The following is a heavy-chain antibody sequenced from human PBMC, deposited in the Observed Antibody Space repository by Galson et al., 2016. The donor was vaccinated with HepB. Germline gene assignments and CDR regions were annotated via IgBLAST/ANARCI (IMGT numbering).Heavy chain of an antibody. CDR2: IYWDDEQ. Sequence: PALVKPTQTLTLTCSFSGFSLSTNGVNVGWIRQPPGKALEWLALIYWDDEQRYTPSLGSRVTITKDTSKNQVVLSMTNMDPVDTATYYCVHRRPSLNWYYLDYWGQGALVTVSS. V-gene: IGHV2-5*02. CDR3: VHRRPSLNWYYLDY. J-gene: IGHJ4*02. CDR1: GFSLSTNGVN. D-gene: IGHD1-20*01.